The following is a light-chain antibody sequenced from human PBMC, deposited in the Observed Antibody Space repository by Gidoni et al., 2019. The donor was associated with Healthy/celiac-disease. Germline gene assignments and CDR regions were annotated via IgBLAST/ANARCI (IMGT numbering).Light chain of an antibody. V-gene: IGLV1-44*01. J-gene: IGLJ2*01. CDR1: SANIGSNT. CDR3: AAWDDSLNGHVV. CDR2: SNN. Sequence: SVLTQPPSASGTPGQRVTISCSGSSANIGSNTVNGYQQLPGTAPKLLIYSNNQRPSGVSDRFSGSKSGTSASLAISGLQSEDEADYYCAAWDDSLNGHVVFGGGTKLTVL.